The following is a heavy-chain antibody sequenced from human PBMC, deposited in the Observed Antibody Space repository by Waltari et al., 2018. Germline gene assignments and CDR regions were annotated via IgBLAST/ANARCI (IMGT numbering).Heavy chain of an antibody. CDR2: INHSGST. CDR1: GGSFSGYY. Sequence: QVQLQQWGAGLLKPSETLSLTCAVYGGSFSGYYWSWIRQPPGKGLEWIGEINHSGSTNYNPSLKGRVTISVDTSKNQFSLKLSSVTAADTAVYYCAADGSGSTNNWFDPWGQGTLVTVSS. CDR3: AADGSGSTNNWFDP. J-gene: IGHJ5*02. V-gene: IGHV4-34*01. D-gene: IGHD3-10*01.